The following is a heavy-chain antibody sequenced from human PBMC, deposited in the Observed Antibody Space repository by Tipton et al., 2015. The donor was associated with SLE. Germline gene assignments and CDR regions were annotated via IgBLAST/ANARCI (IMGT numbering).Heavy chain of an antibody. J-gene: IGHJ4*02. Sequence: LRLSCAASGFTFSSYAMSWVRQAPGKGLEWIGSIYHSGSTYYNPSLKSRVTISVDTSKNQFSLKLSSVTAADTAVYYCARAWIQLWSDFDYWGQGTLVTVSS. CDR3: ARAWIQLWSDFDY. CDR2: IYHSGST. D-gene: IGHD5-18*01. V-gene: IGHV4-38-2*01. CDR1: GFTFSSYA.